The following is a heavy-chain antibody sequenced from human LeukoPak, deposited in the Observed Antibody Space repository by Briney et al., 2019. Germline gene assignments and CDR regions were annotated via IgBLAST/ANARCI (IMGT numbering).Heavy chain of an antibody. CDR1: GGSISSSSYY. CDR2: IYYSGST. V-gene: IGHV4-39*07. Sequence: SETLSLTCTVSGGSISSSSYYWGWIRQPPGKGLEWIGSIYYSGSTYYNPSLKSRVTISVDTSKNQFSLKLSSVTAADTAVYYCARKGGTYRLEPPNWFDPWGQGTLVTVSS. D-gene: IGHD3-16*02. J-gene: IGHJ5*02. CDR3: ARKGGTYRLEPPNWFDP.